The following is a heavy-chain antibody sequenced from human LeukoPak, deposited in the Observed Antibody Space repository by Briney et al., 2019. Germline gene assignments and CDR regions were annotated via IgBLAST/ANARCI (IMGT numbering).Heavy chain of an antibody. CDR3: ARVPPPDSYYYDSSGYYLPFDY. Sequence: ASVKVSCKASGYTFTSYGISWVRQAPGQGLEWMGWISAYNGNTNYAQKLQGRVTMTTDTSTSTAYMELRSLRSDDTAVYYCARVPPPDSYYYDSSGYYLPFDYWGQGTLVTVSS. CDR1: GYTFTSYG. D-gene: IGHD3-22*01. CDR2: ISAYNGNT. V-gene: IGHV1-18*01. J-gene: IGHJ4*02.